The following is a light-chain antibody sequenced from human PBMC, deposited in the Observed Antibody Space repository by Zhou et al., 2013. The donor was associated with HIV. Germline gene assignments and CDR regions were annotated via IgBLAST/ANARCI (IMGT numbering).Light chain of an antibody. J-gene: IGKJ4*01. V-gene: IGKV1-5*03. Sequence: DIQMTQSPSTLSASVGDRVTITCRASQSISNWLAWYQQKPGKAPNLLIYMASHLETGVPSRFSGSGSGTEFTLTISSLQPDDFALYFCQQYNSYPLTFGGGTEGGN. CDR1: QSISNW. CDR3: QQYNSYPLT. CDR2: MAS.